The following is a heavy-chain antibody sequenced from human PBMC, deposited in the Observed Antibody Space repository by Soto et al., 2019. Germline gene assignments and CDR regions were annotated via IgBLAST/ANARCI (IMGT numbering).Heavy chain of an antibody. CDR3: ASGPGGVYNWFDP. J-gene: IGHJ5*02. CDR1: GFAFGSYW. CDR2: INSDGTST. V-gene: IGHV3-74*01. D-gene: IGHD2-8*01. Sequence: EVQLVESGGGLVQPGGSLRLSCAASGFAFGSYWMHWVRQAPGKGLVWVSRINSDGTSTRYADSVKGRFTISRDNAKNTLYLQMNSLRAEDTAVYYCASGPGGVYNWFDPWGQGTLVTVSS.